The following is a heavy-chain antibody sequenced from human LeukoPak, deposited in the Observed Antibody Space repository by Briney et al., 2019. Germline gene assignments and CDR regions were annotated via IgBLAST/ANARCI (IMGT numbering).Heavy chain of an antibody. V-gene: IGHV3-9*01. D-gene: IGHD5-24*01. CDR1: GFNFDDYA. Sequence: GRSLRLSCAASGFNFDDYAMHWVRQVPGRGLEWVSGINSDSSHIDSAVSVRGRFTISRDNSKNTLYLQMNSLRADDTAVYYCAMKAVPRPRLHDAFDFWGQGTVVSVSS. CDR3: AMKAVPRPRLHDAFDF. CDR2: INSDSSHI. J-gene: IGHJ3*01.